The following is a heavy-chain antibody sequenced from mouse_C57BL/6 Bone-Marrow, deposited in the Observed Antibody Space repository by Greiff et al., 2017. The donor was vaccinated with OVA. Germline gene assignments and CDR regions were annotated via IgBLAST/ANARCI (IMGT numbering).Heavy chain of an antibody. Sequence: VQLQQSGAELARPGASVKLSCKASGYTFTSYGISWVKQRTGQGLEWIGEIYPRSGNTYYNEKFKGKATLTADKSSSTAYMELRSLTSEDSAVYFCARGTGSYWYFDVWGTGTTVTVSS. CDR2: IYPRSGNT. V-gene: IGHV1-81*01. J-gene: IGHJ1*03. CDR3: ARGTGSYWYFDV. CDR1: GYTFTSYG. D-gene: IGHD4-1*01.